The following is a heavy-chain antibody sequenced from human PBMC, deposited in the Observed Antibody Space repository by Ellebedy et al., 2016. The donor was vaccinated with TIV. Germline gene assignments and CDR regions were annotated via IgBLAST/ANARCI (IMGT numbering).Heavy chain of an antibody. V-gene: IGHV1-3*01. Sequence: AASVKVSCKASGYTFISYTMHWVRQAPGQRLEWMGWINAVNGNTKYSQKFQGRVTITRDTSASTAYMELSSLRSEDTAVYYCARDACRTFSGGRCYSHYYGMDVWGQGTTVTVSS. CDR3: ARDACRTFSGGRCYSHYYGMDV. J-gene: IGHJ6*02. CDR1: GYTFISYT. CDR2: INAVNGNT. D-gene: IGHD2-15*01.